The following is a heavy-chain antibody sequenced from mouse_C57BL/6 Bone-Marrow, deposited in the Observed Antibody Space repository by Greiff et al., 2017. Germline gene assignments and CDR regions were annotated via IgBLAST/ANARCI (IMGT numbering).Heavy chain of an antibody. CDR1: GFTFSSYG. J-gene: IGHJ2*01. V-gene: IGHV5-6*01. D-gene: IGHD1-1*01. Sequence: DVQLQESGGDLVKPGGSLKLSCAASGFTFSSYGMSWVRQTPDKRLEWVATISSGGSYTYYPDSVKGRFTISRDNAKNTLYLQMSSLKSEDTAMYYCANYYGSRGFDYWGQGTTLTVSS. CDR3: ANYYGSRGFDY. CDR2: ISSGGSYT.